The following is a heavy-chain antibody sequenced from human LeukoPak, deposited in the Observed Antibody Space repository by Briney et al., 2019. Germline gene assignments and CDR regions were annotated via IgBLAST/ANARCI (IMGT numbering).Heavy chain of an antibody. CDR1: GASISNHY. V-gene: IGHV4-4*07. CDR3: ARDWGSGNGFDT. D-gene: IGHD7-27*01. CDR2: ISTSGST. Sequence: SETLSLTCTVSGASISNHYWSWIRQPAGKGLEWIGRISTSGSTNYNPSLKSRVTMSADTSKNQFSLKLSSVTAADTAVFYCARDWGSGNGFDTWGQGTMVTVSS. J-gene: IGHJ3*02.